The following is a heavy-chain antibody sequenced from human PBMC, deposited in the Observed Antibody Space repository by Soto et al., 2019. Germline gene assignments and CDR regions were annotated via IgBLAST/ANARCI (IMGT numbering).Heavy chain of an antibody. V-gene: IGHV1-46*01. CDR1: EYTFTDYY. CDR2: INPSGGST. Sequence: QVQLVQSGAEVKKPGASVKLSCKSSEYTFTDYYIHWVRQAPGQGLEWMGLINPSGGSTSYAQKFQGRVTMTRDTSTRPVYMELSSLRSEDTAVYYCATAAYSTSWYDFWGQGTLVTVSS. D-gene: IGHD6-13*01. CDR3: ATAAYSTSWYDF. J-gene: IGHJ5*01.